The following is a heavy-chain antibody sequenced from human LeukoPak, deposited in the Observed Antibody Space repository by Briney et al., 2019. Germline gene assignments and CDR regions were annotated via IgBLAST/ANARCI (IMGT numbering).Heavy chain of an antibody. CDR1: GFTFNRDW. CDR2: IKEDGSEK. J-gene: IGHJ4*02. D-gene: IGHD6-19*01. Sequence: PGGSLRLSCTASGFTFNRDWTARVRQAPGKGLEWVANIKEDGSEKNYVDSVKGRFTISRDNAENSVYLQMNDLRAEDTGVYYCVTKEPSTSGWSYWGQGTLVTVSS. CDR3: VTKEPSTSGWSY. V-gene: IGHV3-7*01.